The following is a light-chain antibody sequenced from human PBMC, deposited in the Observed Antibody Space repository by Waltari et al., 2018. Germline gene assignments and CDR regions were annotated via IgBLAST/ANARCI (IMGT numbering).Light chain of an antibody. Sequence: QSVLTQPPSASGTPGQRVTIPCSGSSSNIDMNYVYRFQRRPGTAPSLLIYRNNQRPSGVPDRFSGSKSGTSASLAISGLRSDDEADYYCAAWDDSLSGLYVFGTGTKVTVL. V-gene: IGLV1-47*01. CDR1: SSNIDMNY. CDR2: RNN. CDR3: AAWDDSLSGLYV. J-gene: IGLJ1*01.